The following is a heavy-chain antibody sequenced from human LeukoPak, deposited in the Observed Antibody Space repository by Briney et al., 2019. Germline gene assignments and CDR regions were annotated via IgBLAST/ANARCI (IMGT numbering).Heavy chain of an antibody. J-gene: IGHJ4*02. CDR1: GFIIDYYT. V-gene: IGHV3-43*01. D-gene: IGHD5-18*01. CDR3: VKGRRRGYAYGTLES. Sequence: GWSLRLSCAASGFIIDYYTMYWVRQGPEKGQEWVSLTSMDGVNTFYADSVKGRFTISRDNNKNSQYLQMNGLRTDDTGLYYCVKGRRRGYAYGTLESWGQGTPVTVSS. CDR2: TSMDGVNT.